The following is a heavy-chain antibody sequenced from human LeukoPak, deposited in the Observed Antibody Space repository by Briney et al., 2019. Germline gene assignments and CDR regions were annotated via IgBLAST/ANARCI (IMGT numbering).Heavy chain of an antibody. CDR3: ATERRRAAAGQYWYFDL. J-gene: IGHJ2*01. Sequence: ASVKVSCKVSGYTLTELSMYWVRQPPGKGLEWMGGFDPEDGETIYAQKFQGRVTMTEDTSTDTGYMELSSLRSEDTAVYYCATERRRAAAGQYWYFDLWGGGALVTVSS. V-gene: IGHV1-24*01. CDR1: GYTLTELS. CDR2: FDPEDGET. D-gene: IGHD6-13*01.